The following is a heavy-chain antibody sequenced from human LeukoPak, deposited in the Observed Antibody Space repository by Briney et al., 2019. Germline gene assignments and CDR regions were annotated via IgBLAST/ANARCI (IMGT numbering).Heavy chain of an antibody. D-gene: IGHD2-2*01. CDR1: GFTFSSYA. J-gene: IGHJ4*02. Sequence: PGGSLRLSCAASGFTFSSYAMSWVRQAPGKGLEWVSAISGSGGSTYYADSVKGRFTISRDNSKNTLYLQMDSLRAEDTAVYYCAKDRIVVVPAAPDYWGQGTLVTVSS. CDR2: ISGSGGST. CDR3: AKDRIVVVPAAPDY. V-gene: IGHV3-23*01.